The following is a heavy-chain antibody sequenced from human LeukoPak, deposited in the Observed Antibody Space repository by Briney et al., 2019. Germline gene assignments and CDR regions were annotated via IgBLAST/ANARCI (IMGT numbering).Heavy chain of an antibody. J-gene: IGHJ3*02. Sequence: GGSLRLSCAASGFTFSSYGMHWVRQAPGKGLEWVAVIWYDGSNKYYADSVKGRFTISRDNSKNTLYLQMNSLRAEDTAVYYCARDSTILYSGSYLVPFDIWGQGTMVTVSS. CDR2: IWYDGSNK. CDR1: GFTFSSYG. V-gene: IGHV3-33*08. CDR3: ARDSTILYSGSYLVPFDI. D-gene: IGHD1-26*01.